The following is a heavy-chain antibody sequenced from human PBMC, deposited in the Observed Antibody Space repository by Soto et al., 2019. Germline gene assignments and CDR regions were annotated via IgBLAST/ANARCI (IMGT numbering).Heavy chain of an antibody. V-gene: IGHV3-48*03. D-gene: IGHD2-2*02. CDR2: ISSSGSPV. Sequence: PGGSRRLSCEASGFTFSSYEMNWVRQAPGKGLEWVSSISSSGSPVNYADSVKGRFTISRDNAKNSMYLQMNSLRAEDTAVYYCVRSWGVYCSTTRCYSPWFDPWGQGTLVTVSS. J-gene: IGHJ5*02. CDR3: VRSWGVYCSTTRCYSPWFDP. CDR1: GFTFSSYE.